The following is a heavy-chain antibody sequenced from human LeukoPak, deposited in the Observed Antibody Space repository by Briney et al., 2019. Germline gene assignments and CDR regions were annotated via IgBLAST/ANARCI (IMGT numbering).Heavy chain of an antibody. CDR3: ARDYYDNSGYYYDCFDP. D-gene: IGHD3-22*01. CDR1: GFTFSSYW. J-gene: IGHJ5*02. CDR2: ISSSGSTI. V-gene: IGHV3-48*04. Sequence: GGSLRLSCAASGFTFSSYWMSWVRQAPGKGLEWVSYISSSGSTIYYADSVKGRFTISRDNAKNSLYLQMNSLRAEDTAVYYCARDYYDNSGYYYDCFDPWGQGALVTVSS.